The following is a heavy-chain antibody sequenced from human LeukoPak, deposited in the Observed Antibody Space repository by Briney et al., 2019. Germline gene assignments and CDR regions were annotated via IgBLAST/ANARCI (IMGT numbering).Heavy chain of an antibody. J-gene: IGHJ4*02. CDR2: ISGSGGST. CDR1: GFTFSDYY. CDR3: AKDFNGYDILTALFDS. D-gene: IGHD3-9*01. Sequence: GGALRLSCAASGFTFSDYYMSWVRQAPGKGLEWVSIISGSGGSTYYAASVKGRFIISRDNSKNTLYLQMKSLRAEDTAVYYCAKDFNGYDILTALFDSWGQGIVVTVSS. V-gene: IGHV3-23*01.